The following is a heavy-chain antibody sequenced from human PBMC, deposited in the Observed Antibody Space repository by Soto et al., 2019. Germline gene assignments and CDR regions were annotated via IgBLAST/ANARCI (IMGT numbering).Heavy chain of an antibody. CDR1: GFIFSTYG. J-gene: IGHJ4*02. CDR2: MANDGSYQ. V-gene: IGHV3-30*03. D-gene: IGHD2-15*01. Sequence: QVQLVESGGGVVQPGGCLRLSCATSGFIFSTYGMQWVRQSPGEGLEWVAVMANDGSYQYYADSVKGRFTISSDNSKNTLYLQLDSLRREDTDVYYCARSIGGSSYYPPDYWGQGTLVTVSS. CDR3: ARSIGGSSYYPPDY.